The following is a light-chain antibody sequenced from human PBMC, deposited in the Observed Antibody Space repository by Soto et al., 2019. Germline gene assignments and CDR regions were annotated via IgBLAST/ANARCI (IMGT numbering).Light chain of an antibody. CDR3: QHYNERPLT. CDR2: GAS. V-gene: IGKV3-15*01. J-gene: IGKJ4*01. CDR1: QSVSYY. Sequence: EIVLTQSPGTLSLSPGERATLSCRASQSVSYYLAWYQQKPGQAPRLLIFGASTRAIAIPARFSGSGSGTEFTLTISSLQSEDFAVYYCQHYNERPLTFGGGTKVDIK.